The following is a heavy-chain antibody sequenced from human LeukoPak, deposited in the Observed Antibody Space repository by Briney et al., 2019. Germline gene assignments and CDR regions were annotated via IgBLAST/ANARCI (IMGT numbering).Heavy chain of an antibody. J-gene: IGHJ6*02. V-gene: IGHV3-9*01. CDR2: ISWNSGSI. D-gene: IGHD6-13*01. CDR3: ARAYSSSWYLYYGMDV. CDR1: GFTFDDYA. Sequence: SLRLSCAASGFTFDDYAMHWVRQAPGKGLEWVSGISWNSGSIGYADSVKGRFTISRDNAKNSLYLQMNSLRAEDTAVYYCARAYSSSWYLYYGMDVWGQGTTVTVSS.